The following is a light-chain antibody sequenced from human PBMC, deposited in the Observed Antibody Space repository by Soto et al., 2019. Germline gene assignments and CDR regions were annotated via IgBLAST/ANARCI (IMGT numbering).Light chain of an antibody. CDR2: AGS. CDR1: SSDVGNYNL. CDR3: CSYAGSNTYV. Sequence: QSALTQPASVSGSPGQSITISCTGTSSDVGNYNLVSWYQQHPGKAPKVMIYAGSNRPSGVSHRFSGFKSGNTASLTISGFQAEDEADYHCCSYAGSNTYVFGTGTKLTVL. J-gene: IGLJ1*01. V-gene: IGLV2-23*01.